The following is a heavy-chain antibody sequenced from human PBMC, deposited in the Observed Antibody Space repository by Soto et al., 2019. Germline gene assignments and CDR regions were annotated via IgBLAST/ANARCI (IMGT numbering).Heavy chain of an antibody. Sequence: VQLVESGGVVVQPGGSLRLSCAASGFTFDDYTMHWVRQAPGKGLEWVSLISWDGGSTYYADSVKGRFTISRDNSKNSLYLQMNSLRTEDTALYYCAKDGQLAAHGWYFDLWGRGTLVTVSS. D-gene: IGHD6-6*01. CDR2: ISWDGGST. V-gene: IGHV3-43*01. CDR1: GFTFDDYT. CDR3: AKDGQLAAHGWYFDL. J-gene: IGHJ2*01.